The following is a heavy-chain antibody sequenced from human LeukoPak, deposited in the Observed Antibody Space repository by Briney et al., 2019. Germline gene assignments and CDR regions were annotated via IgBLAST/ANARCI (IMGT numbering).Heavy chain of an antibody. CDR3: ARDRDGYNYLGGYFDY. D-gene: IGHD5-24*01. J-gene: IGHJ4*02. CDR1: GYIFTSYG. V-gene: IGHV1-18*01. CDR2: ISAYNGNT. Sequence: ASVKVSCKASGYIFTSYGISWVRQAPGQGLEWMGWISAYNGNTNYAQKLQGRVTMTTDTSTSTAYMELRSLRSDDTAVYYCARDRDGYNYLGGYFDYWGQGTLVTVSS.